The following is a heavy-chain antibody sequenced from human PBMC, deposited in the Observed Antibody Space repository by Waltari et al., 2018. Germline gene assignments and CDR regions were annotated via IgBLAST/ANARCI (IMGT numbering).Heavy chain of an antibody. D-gene: IGHD3-10*01. Sequence: EVQLLESGGGLVQPGGSLRLSCAASGFTFSSYAMSWVRPAPGKGLELVSAISGSGGSTYYADSVKGRFTISRDNSKNTLYLQMNSLRAEDTAVFYCAKDRGFGGSGSYYCDYWGQGTLVTVSS. J-gene: IGHJ4*02. CDR3: AKDRGFGGSGSYYCDY. CDR2: ISGSGGST. CDR1: GFTFSSYA. V-gene: IGHV3-23*01.